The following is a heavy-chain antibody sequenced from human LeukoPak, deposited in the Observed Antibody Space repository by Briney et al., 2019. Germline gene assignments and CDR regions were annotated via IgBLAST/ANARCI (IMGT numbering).Heavy chain of an antibody. CDR3: ARDPLTGISLFDP. V-gene: IGHV4-4*07. Sequence: SEILSLTCTVSGGSISSYYWSWIRQPAVKGLELIGRIYTSGSTNYNPSLKSRVTMSVDTSKNQFSLKLSSVTAEDTAVYYCARDPLTGISLFDPGGQGTLVTVSS. J-gene: IGHJ5*02. CDR2: IYTSGST. CDR1: GGSISSYY. D-gene: IGHD1-20*01.